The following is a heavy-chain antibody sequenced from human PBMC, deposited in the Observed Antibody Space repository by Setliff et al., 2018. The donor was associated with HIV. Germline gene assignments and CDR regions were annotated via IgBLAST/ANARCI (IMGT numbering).Heavy chain of an antibody. Sequence: RASVKVSCKASGGTFSSYDITWVRQAPGQGLEWMGWISAYNGNTNYAQRLQGRVTMTTDTSTSTAYMELRSLRSDDTAVYYCAREGYSVDAFDIWGQGTMVTVSS. J-gene: IGHJ3*02. CDR3: AREGYSVDAFDI. D-gene: IGHD4-4*01. CDR1: GGTFSSYD. CDR2: ISAYNGNT. V-gene: IGHV1-18*01.